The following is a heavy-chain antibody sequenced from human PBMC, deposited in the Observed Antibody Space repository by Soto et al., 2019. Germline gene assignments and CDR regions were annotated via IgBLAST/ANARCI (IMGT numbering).Heavy chain of an antibody. CDR2: IWYDGSNT. Sequence: PGGSLRLSCAASGFTFSSYAMSWVRQAPGKGLEWVGFIWYDGSNTFYAESVKGRFTISRDNSKNTVYLQINALRAEDTAVYYFSRYFSMVIVAPGYWGQGTVVPVSS. CDR1: GFTFSSYA. J-gene: IGHJ4*02. V-gene: IGHV3-33*08. CDR3: SRYFSMVIVAPGY. D-gene: IGHD5-12*01.